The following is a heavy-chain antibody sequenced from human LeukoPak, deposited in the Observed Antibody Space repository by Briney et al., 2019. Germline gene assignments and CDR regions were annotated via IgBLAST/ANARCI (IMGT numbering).Heavy chain of an antibody. CDR3: ARRSRSPSELYYMDV. V-gene: IGHV1-2*02. CDR1: GYSFTSHY. D-gene: IGHD1-26*01. Sequence: ASVKVSCKASGYSFTSHYMHWVRQAPGQGLEWMGWINPNSGGTNYAQKFQGRVTMTRDTSISTAYMELSRLRSDDTAVYYCARRSRSPSELYYMDVWGKGTTVTVSS. CDR2: INPNSGGT. J-gene: IGHJ6*03.